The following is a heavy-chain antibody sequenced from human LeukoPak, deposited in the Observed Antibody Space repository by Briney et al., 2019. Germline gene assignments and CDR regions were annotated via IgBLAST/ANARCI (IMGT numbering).Heavy chain of an antibody. Sequence: GGSLRLSCAASGFTFSSYSMNWVRQAPGKGLEWVSSISSSSSYIYYADSVKGRFTISRDNAKNSLYLQMNSLRAEDTAVYYCASVDIAMNGIDYWGQGTLVTVSS. J-gene: IGHJ4*02. CDR2: ISSSSSYI. CDR1: GFTFSSYS. V-gene: IGHV3-21*01. CDR3: ASVDIAMNGIDY. D-gene: IGHD5-18*01.